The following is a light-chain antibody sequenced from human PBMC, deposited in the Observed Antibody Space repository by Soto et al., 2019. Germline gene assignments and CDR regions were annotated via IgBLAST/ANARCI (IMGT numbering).Light chain of an antibody. CDR1: QSISQS. V-gene: IGKV3-20*01. CDR3: QRYGGSPST. J-gene: IGKJ1*01. Sequence: EVVLTQSPGTLSLSPGERATLSCRASQSISQSLAWYQQRPGQSPRLLIYDASRRATGIPDRFTGRGFGTDFTLTISRLAPEDLAVYYCQRYGGSPSTFGQGTKVEL. CDR2: DAS.